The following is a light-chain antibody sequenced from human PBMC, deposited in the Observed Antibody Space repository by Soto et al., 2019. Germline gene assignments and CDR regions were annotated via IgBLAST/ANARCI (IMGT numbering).Light chain of an antibody. CDR2: DAS. CDR3: QQRSNWLPLCT. CDR1: QSVSSY. Sequence: EIVLTQSPATMSLSPGERATLSCRASQSVSSYLAWYQQKPGQAPRLLIYDASNRATGIPARFSVSGYGRDFSLTISSRETEDFAVRYCQQRSNWLPLCTFGSGTKVGI. V-gene: IGKV3-11*02. J-gene: IGKJ3*01.